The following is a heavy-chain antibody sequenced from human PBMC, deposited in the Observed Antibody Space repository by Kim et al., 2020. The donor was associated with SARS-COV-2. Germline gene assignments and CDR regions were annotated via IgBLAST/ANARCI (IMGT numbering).Heavy chain of an antibody. Sequence: ASVKVSCKASGYTFMRYYIHWVRQAPGQGLQWMGIINPSIGSTTYAQSFQGRVTMTRDTSTNTVYMELSSLRSADTAVYFCARDQGEAGATASSPVSFDLWGQGTLVTVSS. CDR2: INPSIGST. D-gene: IGHD3-16*01. CDR3: ARDQGEAGATASSPVSFDL. J-gene: IGHJ4*02. CDR1: GYTFMRYY. V-gene: IGHV1-46*01.